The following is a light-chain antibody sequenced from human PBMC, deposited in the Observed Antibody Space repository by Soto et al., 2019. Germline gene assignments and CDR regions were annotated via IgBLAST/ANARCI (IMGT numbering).Light chain of an antibody. CDR3: QHYSTTPLT. CDR1: QSILDSSKNKNY. Sequence: IVMTQSPDSLAVSLGERATINCKSSQSILDSSKNKNYLAWYQLKPGQPPKVLIYWASTRASGIPDRFSGSGSGTNFTLTITSLQAEDVAVYFCQHYSTTPLTFGGGTKVEMK. V-gene: IGKV4-1*01. CDR2: WAS. J-gene: IGKJ4*01.